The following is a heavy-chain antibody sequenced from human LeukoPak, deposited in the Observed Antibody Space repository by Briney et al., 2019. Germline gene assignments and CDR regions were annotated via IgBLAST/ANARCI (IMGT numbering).Heavy chain of an antibody. Sequence: GASVKVSCKASGFTFTSSAVQWVRQARGQRLEWIGWIVVGSGNTNYAQKFQERVTITRGMPTSTAYMELSSLRSEDTAVYYCAAVRGGGRALDIWGQGTMVTVSS. CDR1: GFTFTSSA. CDR2: IVVGSGNT. D-gene: IGHD3-16*01. J-gene: IGHJ3*02. V-gene: IGHV1-58*01. CDR3: AAVRGGGRALDI.